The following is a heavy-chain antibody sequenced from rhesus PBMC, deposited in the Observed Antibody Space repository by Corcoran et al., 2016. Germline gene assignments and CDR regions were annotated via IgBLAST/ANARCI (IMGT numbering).Heavy chain of an antibody. CDR3: AKGKYLDWLSLKSYGLDS. CDR1: GYSFTSYW. Sequence: EVQLVQSGAEVKRPGESLEISCKTSGYSFTSYWISWVRQMPGKVLEWIGALYPSDSDTTYTPSFQGPVTISSDKSISTAYLQWSRLKASDTATYYCAKGKYLDWLSLKSYGLDSWGQGVVVTVSS. CDR2: LYPSDSDT. D-gene: IGHD3-3*01. V-gene: IGHV5-20*01. J-gene: IGHJ6*01.